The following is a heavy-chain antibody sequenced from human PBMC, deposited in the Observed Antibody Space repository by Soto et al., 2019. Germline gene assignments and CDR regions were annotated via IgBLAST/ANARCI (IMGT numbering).Heavy chain of an antibody. J-gene: IGHJ6*02. V-gene: IGHV1-8*01. CDR3: AREIVGTTKGMDV. Sequence: SVKVSCKASGYDFNSYDINWVRQATGEGLEWMGWMNPNSGYTGFAQKFQGRVTLTRDSSISTAYMELSRVRSDDTAVYYCAREIVGTTKGMDVWGQGTTVTVSS. CDR2: MNPNSGYT. D-gene: IGHD1-1*01. CDR1: GYDFNSYD.